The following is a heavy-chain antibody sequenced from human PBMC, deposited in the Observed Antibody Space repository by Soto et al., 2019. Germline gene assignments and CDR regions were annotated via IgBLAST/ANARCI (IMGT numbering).Heavy chain of an antibody. Sequence: PSETLSLTCTVSGGSISSGGYYWSWIRQHPGKGLEWIGYIYYSGSTYYNPSLKSRVTISVDTSKNQFSLKLSSVTAADTAVYYCARAKRAPTLFDYWGQGTLVTVSS. CDR3: ARAKRAPTLFDY. CDR1: GGSISSGGYY. V-gene: IGHV4-31*03. CDR2: IYYSGST. J-gene: IGHJ4*02.